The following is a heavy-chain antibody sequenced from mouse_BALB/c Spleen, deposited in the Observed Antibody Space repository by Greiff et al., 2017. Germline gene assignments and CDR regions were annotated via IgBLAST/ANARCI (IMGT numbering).Heavy chain of an antibody. V-gene: IGHV1-69*02. J-gene: IGHJ4*01. Sequence: VQLQQPGAELVRPGASVKLSCKASGYTFTSYWINWVKQRPGQGLEWIGNIYPSDSYTNYNQKFKDKATLTVDKSSSTAYMQLSSPTSEDSAVYYCTRHGNYGAMDYWGQGTSVTVSS. CDR1: GYTFTSYW. CDR3: TRHGNYGAMDY. CDR2: IYPSDSYT. D-gene: IGHD2-1*01.